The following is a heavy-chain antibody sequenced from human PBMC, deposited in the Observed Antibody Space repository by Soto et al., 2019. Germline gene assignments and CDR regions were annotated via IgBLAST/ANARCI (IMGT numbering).Heavy chain of an antibody. J-gene: IGHJ4*02. D-gene: IGHD6-19*01. V-gene: IGHV5-51*01. CDR3: ATSRVAGRDPYYFDY. CDR2: IYPGDSDT. CDR1: GYSFSSYW. Sequence: GESLKISCKGSGYSFSSYWIGWVRQMPGKGLEWMGIIYPGDSDTRYSPSFQGQVTISADKSISTAYLQWSSLKASDTAVYYCATSRVAGRDPYYFDYWSQGTLVTVSS.